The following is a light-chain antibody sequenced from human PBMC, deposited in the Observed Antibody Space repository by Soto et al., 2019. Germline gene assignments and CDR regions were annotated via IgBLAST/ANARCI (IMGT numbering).Light chain of an antibody. CDR3: QQYGSSPT. J-gene: IGKJ1*01. V-gene: IGKV3-20*01. CDR1: QSVGSSY. CDR2: GAS. Sequence: EIVLTQSPGTLSLSPGERATLSCRASQSVGSSYLAWYQQTPGQAPRLLIYGASIRATGIPDRFSGSGSGTDFTLSSSRLEPEDFAAYYCQQYGSSPTFGQGTKVDIK.